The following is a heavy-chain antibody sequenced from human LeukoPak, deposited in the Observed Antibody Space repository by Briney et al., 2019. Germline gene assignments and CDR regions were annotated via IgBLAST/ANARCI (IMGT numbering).Heavy chain of an antibody. CDR2: MNPNSGNT. D-gene: IGHD2-15*01. CDR1: GYTFTSYD. CDR3: AKAACGGSCYSVPNWFDP. V-gene: IGHV1-8*01. Sequence: ASVKVSCKASGYTFTSYDINWVRQATGQGLEWMGWMNPNSGNTGYAQKFQGRVTMTRNTSISTAYMELSSLRSEDTAVYYCAKAACGGSCYSVPNWFDPWGQGTLVTVSS. J-gene: IGHJ5*02.